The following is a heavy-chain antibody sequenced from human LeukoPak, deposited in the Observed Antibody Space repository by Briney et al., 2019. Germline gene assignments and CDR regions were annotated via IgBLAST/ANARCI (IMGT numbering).Heavy chain of an antibody. J-gene: IGHJ3*02. CDR1: GSSFTNQW. Sequence: GGSLRLSCAPSGSSFTNQWMNWVRQAPGKGLEWVASIKGDGSVEHYVDSLKGQFTISRDNSKKSLYLQMSSLRVEDTALYYCASAALDIWGQGTLVTVSS. V-gene: IGHV3-7*01. CDR3: ASAALDI. CDR2: IKGDGSVE.